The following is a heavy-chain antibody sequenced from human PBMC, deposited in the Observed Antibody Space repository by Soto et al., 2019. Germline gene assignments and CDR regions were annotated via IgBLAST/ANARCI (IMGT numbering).Heavy chain of an antibody. CDR3: VRAGANDF. CDR1: GFTFSNYW. V-gene: IGHV3-74*01. D-gene: IGHD7-27*01. J-gene: IGHJ4*02. Sequence: EVQLVESGGGLVQPGGSLRLSCAASGFTFSNYWMHWVRQAPGKGLVWVSRISDDGGSTTSADSVKGRFTISRDNAKNMLYLQMNSLRAEDTAVYYCVRAGANDFWGQGTLVTVSS. CDR2: ISDDGGST.